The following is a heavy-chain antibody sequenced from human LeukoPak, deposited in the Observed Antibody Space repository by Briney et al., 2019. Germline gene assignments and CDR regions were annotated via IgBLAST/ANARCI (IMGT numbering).Heavy chain of an antibody. CDR2: IYTSGST. Sequence: SQTLSLTCTVSGGSISSGSYYWSWIRQPAGKGLEWIGRIYTSGSTNYNPSLKSRVTISVDTSKNQFSLKLSSVTAADTAVYYCARDIVGNYYDSSGQDYWGQGTLVTASS. V-gene: IGHV4-61*02. D-gene: IGHD3-22*01. CDR1: GGSISSGSYY. CDR3: ARDIVGNYYDSSGQDY. J-gene: IGHJ4*02.